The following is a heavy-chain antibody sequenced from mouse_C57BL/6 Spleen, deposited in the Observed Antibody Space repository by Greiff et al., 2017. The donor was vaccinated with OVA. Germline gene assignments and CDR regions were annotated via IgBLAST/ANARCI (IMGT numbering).Heavy chain of an antibody. CDR1: GYTFTSYG. Sequence: VMLVESGAELARPGASVKLSCKASGYTFTSYGISWVKQRTGQGLEWIGEIYPRSGNTYYNEKFQGKATLTADKSSSTAYMELRSLTSEDSAVYFCARREIYYGNYDYWGQGTTLTVSS. V-gene: IGHV1-81*01. CDR2: IYPRSGNT. D-gene: IGHD2-1*01. J-gene: IGHJ2*01. CDR3: ARREIYYGNYDY.